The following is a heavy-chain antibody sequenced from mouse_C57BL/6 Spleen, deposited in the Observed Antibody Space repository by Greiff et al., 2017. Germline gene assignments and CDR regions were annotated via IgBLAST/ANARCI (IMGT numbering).Heavy chain of an antibody. J-gene: IGHJ2*01. CDR1: GYAFSSYW. V-gene: IGHV1-80*01. CDR3: ARIPRGYYFDY. Sequence: VQLQQSGAELVKPGASVKISCKASGYAFSSYWMNWVKQRPGKGLEWIGQIYPGDGDTNYNGTFKGKATLTADKASSTAYMQLSSLTSEDSAVYFCARIPRGYYFDYWGQGTTLTVSS. CDR2: IYPGDGDT.